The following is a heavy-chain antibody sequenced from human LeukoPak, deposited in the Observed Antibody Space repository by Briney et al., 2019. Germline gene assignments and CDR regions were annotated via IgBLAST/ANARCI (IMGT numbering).Heavy chain of an antibody. CDR3: ARHGKLERRIRTPSFDH. J-gene: IGHJ4*02. CDR2: INHSGST. V-gene: IGHV4-34*01. CDR1: GGSFSGYY. D-gene: IGHD1-1*01. Sequence: SETLSLTCAVYGGSFSGYYWSWIRQPPGKGLEWIGEINHSGSTNYNPSLKSRVTISVDTSKNQFSLKLSSVTAADTAVYYCARHGKLERRIRTPSFDHWGQGTLVTVSS.